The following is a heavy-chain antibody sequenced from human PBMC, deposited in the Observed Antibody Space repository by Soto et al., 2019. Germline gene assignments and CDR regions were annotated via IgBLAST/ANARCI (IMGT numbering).Heavy chain of an antibody. Sequence: GASVKVSCKASGYTFTGYYMHWVRQAPGQGLEWMGWINPNSGGTNYAQKFQGRVTMTRDTSISTAYMELSRLRSDDTAVYYCARVVVTAIPWYFDLWGRGTLVTSPQ. CDR3: ARVVVTAIPWYFDL. D-gene: IGHD2-21*02. CDR1: GYTFTGYY. J-gene: IGHJ2*01. CDR2: INPNSGGT. V-gene: IGHV1-2*02.